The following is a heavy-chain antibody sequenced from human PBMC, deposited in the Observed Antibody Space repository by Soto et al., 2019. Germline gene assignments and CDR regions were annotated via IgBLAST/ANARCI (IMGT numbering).Heavy chain of an antibody. V-gene: IGHV4-61*01. CDR3: ARGRGYGYGIDY. J-gene: IGHJ4*02. CDR1: GGSVSSGNHY. CDR2: VFYSGSD. Sequence: QVQLQESGPGLVKPSETLSLTCTVSGGSVSSGNHYWSWIRQPPGKELEFIAYVFYSGSDNYNPCLKSRGTTSFDTSKNESALNLRSVTAADTAVYYCARGRGYGYGIDYWGQGTLVTVSS. D-gene: IGHD5-18*01.